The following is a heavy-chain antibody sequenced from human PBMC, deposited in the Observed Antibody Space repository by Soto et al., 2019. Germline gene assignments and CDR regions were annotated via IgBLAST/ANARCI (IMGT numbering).Heavy chain of an antibody. CDR3: AREPRYCRGGSCSITGDAYDI. Sequence: EVQLVESGGGLVQPGGSLRLSCTASGFIVSDTYVNWVRQAPGKGLEWVSVISHRGDTHYADSVRGRFSLSRDMSDNTLHLQMNNLSVEDTAVYYFAREPRYCRGGSCSITGDAYDIWGQGTMVTVSS. CDR1: GFIVSDTY. J-gene: IGHJ3*02. CDR2: ISHRGDT. V-gene: IGHV3-66*01. D-gene: IGHD2-15*01.